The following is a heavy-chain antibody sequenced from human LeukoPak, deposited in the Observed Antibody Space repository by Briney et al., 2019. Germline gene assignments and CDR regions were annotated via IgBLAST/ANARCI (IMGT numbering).Heavy chain of an antibody. J-gene: IGHJ4*02. CDR2: ISSNSGGT. CDR1: GYTFTGYY. V-gene: IGHV1-2*02. D-gene: IGHD5-18*01. Sequence: ASVKVSCKASGYTFTGYYMHWVRQAPGQGLEWMGWISSNSGGTNYAQKFQGRVTMPRDTSITTAYMELSRLRSDDTAVYYCARFPHVVDTAIYLDYWGQGTLVTVSS. CDR3: ARFPHVVDTAIYLDY.